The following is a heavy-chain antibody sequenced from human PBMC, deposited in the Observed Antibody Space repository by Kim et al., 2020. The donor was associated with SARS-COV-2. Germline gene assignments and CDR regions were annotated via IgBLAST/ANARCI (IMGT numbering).Heavy chain of an antibody. V-gene: IGHV4-39*01. CDR2: IYYSGST. J-gene: IGHJ4*02. CDR1: GGSISSSSYH. Sequence: SETLSLTCTVSGGSISSSSYHWGWIRQPPGKGLEWIGSIYYSGSTYYNPSLKSRVTISVDTSKNQFSLKLSSVTAADTAVYYCAAVEMATISLDYWGQGTLVTVSS. D-gene: IGHD5-12*01. CDR3: AAVEMATISLDY.